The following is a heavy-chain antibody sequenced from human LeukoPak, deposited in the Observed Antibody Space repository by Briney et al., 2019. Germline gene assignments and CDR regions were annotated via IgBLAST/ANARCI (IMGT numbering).Heavy chain of an antibody. CDR2: IYPGDSTT. V-gene: IGHV5-51*01. Sequence: GESLKISCKGSGYNFASRWIGWVRQMPGKGLEWMGMIYPGDSTTKYSPSFQGQVTISADKSSSTAYPQWSSLKASDTAIYYCTKRTEAALGTIYYYYMDVWGEGTTVTVSS. CDR1: GYNFASRW. D-gene: IGHD7-27*01. J-gene: IGHJ6*03. CDR3: TKRTEAALGTIYYYYMDV.